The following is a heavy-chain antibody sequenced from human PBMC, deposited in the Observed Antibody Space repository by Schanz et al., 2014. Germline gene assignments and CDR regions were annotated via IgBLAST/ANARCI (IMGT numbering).Heavy chain of an antibody. CDR1: GYTFTDYW. Sequence: EVQLVQSGTEVKKTGESLKISCQCSGYTFTDYWIGWVRPMPDKGLEWMGVAHAKVSQTRYRPSFQGQVTISADKSKNQFSLRLTSVTAADTALYYCARGDSISFYEGNDAIDTWGQGTMVIVSS. D-gene: IGHD3-22*01. J-gene: IGHJ3*02. CDR3: ARGDSISFYEGNDAIDT. V-gene: IGHV5-51*01. CDR2: AHAKVSQT.